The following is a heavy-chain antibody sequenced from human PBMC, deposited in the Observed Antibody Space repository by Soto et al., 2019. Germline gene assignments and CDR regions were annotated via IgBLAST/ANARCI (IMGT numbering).Heavy chain of an antibody. CDR2: INPSGGST. D-gene: IGHD3-3*01. V-gene: IGHV1-46*01. CDR1: GYTFTSHY. J-gene: IGHJ6*02. Sequence: GASVKVSCKASGYTFTSHYMHWVRQAPGQGLEWMGIINPSGGSTSYAQKFQGRVTMTRDTSTSTVYMELSSLRSEDTAVYYCARIWSGPPSYWYYGMDVWGQGTTVTVSS. CDR3: ARIWSGPPSYWYYGMDV.